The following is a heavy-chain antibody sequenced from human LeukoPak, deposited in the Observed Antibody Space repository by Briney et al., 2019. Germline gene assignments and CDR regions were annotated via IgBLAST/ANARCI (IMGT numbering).Heavy chain of an antibody. CDR2: IYYSGST. CDR1: GGSISSYY. V-gene: IGHV4-59*01. Sequence: PSETLSLTCTVSGGSISSYYWSWIRQPPGKGLEWIGYIYYSGSTNYNPSLKGRVTISVDTSKNQFSLKLSSVTAADTAVYYCARDLRTGIVDYWGQGTLVTVSS. J-gene: IGHJ4*02. D-gene: IGHD7-27*01. CDR3: ARDLRTGIVDY.